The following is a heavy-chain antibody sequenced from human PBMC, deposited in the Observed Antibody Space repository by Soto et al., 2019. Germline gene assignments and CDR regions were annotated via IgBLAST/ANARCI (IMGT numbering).Heavy chain of an antibody. D-gene: IGHD4-17*01. CDR1: GCTFSSYA. V-gene: IGHV1-69*01. CDR3: AREYDYGYCFDY. J-gene: IGHJ4*02. Sequence: QVQLVQSGAEVKKPGSSVQVSCKASGCTFSSYAVSWVRPAPGQGLEWMGGIIPIFGTANYAQKFQGRVTITADESQRTAYMELSSLRSEDTAVYYCAREYDYGYCFDYWGQGSLVTVSS. CDR2: IIPIFGTA.